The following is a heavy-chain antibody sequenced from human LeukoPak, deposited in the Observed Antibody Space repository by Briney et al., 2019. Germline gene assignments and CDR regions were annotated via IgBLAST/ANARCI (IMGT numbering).Heavy chain of an antibody. Sequence: PGGSLILSCAASGFTFSSYGMHWVRQAPGKGLEWVSSISSNSSYIYFADSVKGRFTISRDNAKNSLYLQMNSLRAEDTAVYYCARVRFDATSNIIDYWGQGTLVTVSS. J-gene: IGHJ4*02. CDR1: GFTFSSYG. V-gene: IGHV3-21*01. CDR2: ISSNSSYI. D-gene: IGHD2/OR15-2a*01. CDR3: ARVRFDATSNIIDY.